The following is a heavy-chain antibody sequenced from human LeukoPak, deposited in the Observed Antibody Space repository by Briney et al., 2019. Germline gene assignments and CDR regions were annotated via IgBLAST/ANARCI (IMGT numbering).Heavy chain of an antibody. Sequence: GGSLRLSCAASGFTLSNHWMSWLRHAPGKGLEWVANIKVDGSEKYYVDSVTGRFTTSRANAKNSLYLQMNSLRADDTAMYYCERGLQWLVHDYWGQGTLVTVSS. J-gene: IGHJ4*02. CDR1: GFTLSNHW. CDR2: IKVDGSEK. CDR3: ERGLQWLVHDY. D-gene: IGHD6-19*01. V-gene: IGHV3-7*01.